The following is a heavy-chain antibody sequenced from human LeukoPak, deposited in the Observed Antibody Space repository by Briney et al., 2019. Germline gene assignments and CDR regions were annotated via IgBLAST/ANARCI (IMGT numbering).Heavy chain of an antibody. Sequence: SETLSLTCTVSGYSISSGYYWGWIRQPPGKGLEWIGSIYHSGGTYYNPSLKSRVTISVDTSKNQFSLKLSSVTAADTAVYYCASENKYYYDSSGINYWGQGTLVTVSS. D-gene: IGHD3-22*01. CDR2: IYHSGGT. CDR1: GYSISSGYY. CDR3: ASENKYYYDSSGINY. V-gene: IGHV4-38-2*02. J-gene: IGHJ4*02.